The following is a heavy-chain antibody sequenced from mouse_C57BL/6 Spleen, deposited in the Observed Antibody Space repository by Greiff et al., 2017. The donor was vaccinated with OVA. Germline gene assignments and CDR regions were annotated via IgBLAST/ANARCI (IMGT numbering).Heavy chain of an antibody. CDR1: GYTFTSYW. Sequence: QVQLKQPGAELVKPGASVKLSCKASGYTFTSYWMHWVKQRPGQGLEWIGMIHPNSGSTNYNEKFKSKATLTVDKSSSTAYMQLSSLTSEDSAVYYCADNPVGDYAMDYWGQGTSVTVSS. V-gene: IGHV1-64*01. CDR2: IHPNSGST. CDR3: ADNPVGDYAMDY. J-gene: IGHJ4*01.